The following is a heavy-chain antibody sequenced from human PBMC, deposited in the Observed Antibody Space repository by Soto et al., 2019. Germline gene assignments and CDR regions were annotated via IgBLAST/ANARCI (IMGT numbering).Heavy chain of an antibody. D-gene: IGHD3-10*01. CDR1: GGSISSVGYS. V-gene: IGHV4-30-2*01. J-gene: IGHJ4*02. Sequence: QLQLQESGSGLVKPSQTLSLTCAVSGGSISSVGYSWSWIRQPPGKGLEWIGYIYHSGSTCYNPSLKSRVTISVARSKNQFSLQLSSVTAADTAVYYCARENNVLPGGYFDYWGQGTLVTVSS. CDR2: IYHSGST. CDR3: ARENNVLPGGYFDY.